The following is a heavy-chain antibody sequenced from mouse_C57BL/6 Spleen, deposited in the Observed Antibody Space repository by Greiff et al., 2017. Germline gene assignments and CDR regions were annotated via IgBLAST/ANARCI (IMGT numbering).Heavy chain of an antibody. J-gene: IGHJ1*03. CDR1: GFTFSDAC. V-gene: IGHV6-6*01. D-gene: IGHD1-1*01. CDR3: TREHGYDGSFGGYFDV. CDR2: IRNKANNHAT. Sequence: EVQLVESGGGLVQPGGSMKLSCAASGFTFSDACMDWVRQSPEKGLEWVAEIRNKANNHATYYAESVKGRFTISRDDSKRSVYLQMNSLRAEDTGIYYCTREHGYDGSFGGYFDVWGTGTTVTVSS.